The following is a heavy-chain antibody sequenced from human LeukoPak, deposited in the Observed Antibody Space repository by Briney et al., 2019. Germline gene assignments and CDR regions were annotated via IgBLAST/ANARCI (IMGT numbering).Heavy chain of an antibody. CDR2: IYNSGST. CDR1: GGSISTYY. V-gene: IGHV4-59*01. CDR3: ASLEEYYYDSSGRSWYFDL. D-gene: IGHD3-22*01. Sequence: KTSETLSLTCTVSGGSISTYYWSWIRQPPGKGLEWIGYIYNSGSTNYNPSLKSRVTISVDTSKNQFSLKLSSVTAADTAVYYCASLEEYYYDSSGRSWYFDLWGRGTLVTVSS. J-gene: IGHJ2*01.